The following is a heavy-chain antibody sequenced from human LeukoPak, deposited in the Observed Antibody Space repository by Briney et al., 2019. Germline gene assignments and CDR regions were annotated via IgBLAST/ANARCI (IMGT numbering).Heavy chain of an antibody. J-gene: IGHJ3*02. D-gene: IGHD2-2*02. V-gene: IGHV4-59*01. CDR3: ARDPHCSSTSCYTAAFDI. CDR2: IYYSGST. Sequence: SEALSLTCTVSGGSISSYYWSWIRQPPGKGVEWIGYIYYSGSTNYNPSLKSRVTISVDTSKNQFSLKLSSVTAADTAVYYCARDPHCSSTSCYTAAFDIWGQGTMVTVSS. CDR1: GGSISSYY.